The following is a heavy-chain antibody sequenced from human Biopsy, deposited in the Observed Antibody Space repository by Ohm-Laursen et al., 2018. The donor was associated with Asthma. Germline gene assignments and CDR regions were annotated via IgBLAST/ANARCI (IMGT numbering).Heavy chain of an antibody. J-gene: IGHJ3*02. V-gene: IGHV3-53*05. CDR1: EFTVSSNY. Sequence: GSLRLSCAASEFTVSSNYMHWVRQAPGKGLEWVSMINSAGSTFYADSVKGRFTISRDNSKNTLYLQMNSLRAEDTAVYYCARGNHHLDYGGNSGAFDIWGQGTMVTVSS. CDR2: INSAGST. CDR3: ARGNHHLDYGGNSGAFDI. D-gene: IGHD4-23*01.